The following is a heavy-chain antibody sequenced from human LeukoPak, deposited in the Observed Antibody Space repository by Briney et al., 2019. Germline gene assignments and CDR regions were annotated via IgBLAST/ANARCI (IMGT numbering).Heavy chain of an antibody. CDR2: IKPDGSGK. CDR1: GFTFSSYA. J-gene: IGHJ4*02. V-gene: IGHV3-7*01. Sequence: GGSLRLSCAASGFTFSSYAMSWVRQAPGKGLEWVANIKPDGSGKFYVDSVKGRFTISRDNAKNSLYLQMNSLRAEDTAVYYCARVGDGGTFAYWGQGTLVTVSS. CDR3: ARVGDGGTFAY.